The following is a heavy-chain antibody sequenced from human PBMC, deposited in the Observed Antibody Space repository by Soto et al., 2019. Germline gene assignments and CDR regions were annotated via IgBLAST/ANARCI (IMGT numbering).Heavy chain of an antibody. D-gene: IGHD4-17*01. J-gene: IGHJ3*02. CDR2: IYSSGNT. CDR3: ARAYLIYGDYLVDAFDI. Sequence: QLQLQESGPGLVNPSGTLSLTCTVSGGSINSSNYCWGWIRQPPGKGLEWIGNIYSSGNTYYNPPRKSRVTISRDTSKNQFSLKLNSVTAADTALYYCARAYLIYGDYLVDAFDIWGQGTMVTVSS. CDR1: GGSINSSNYC. V-gene: IGHV4-39*01.